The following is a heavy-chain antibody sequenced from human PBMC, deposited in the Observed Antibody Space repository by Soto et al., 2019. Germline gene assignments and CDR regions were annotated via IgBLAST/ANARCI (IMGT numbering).Heavy chain of an antibody. V-gene: IGHV3-33*01. J-gene: IGHJ4*02. CDR3: ARDRSGGNLPIFDY. CDR2: IWYDGSNK. CDR1: GFTFSSYG. Sequence: QVQLVESGGGVVQPGRSLRLSCAASGFTFSSYGMHWVRQAPGKGLEWVAVIWYDGSNKYYADSVKGRFTISRDNSKNTLYLQMNSLRAEDTAVCYCARDRSGGNLPIFDYWGQGTLVTVSS. D-gene: IGHD2-15*01.